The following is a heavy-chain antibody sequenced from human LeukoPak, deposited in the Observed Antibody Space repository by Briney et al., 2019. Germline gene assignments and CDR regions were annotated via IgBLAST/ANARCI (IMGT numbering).Heavy chain of an antibody. CDR3: ARTIAARRFVDY. Sequence: SETLSLTCAVSGYSISSGYDWGWVRQPPGKGLEWIGSISHSGSTHYNPSLKSRVTISVDTSKHQFSLNLTSLTAADPAGYYVARTIAARRFVDYWGQGTLVTVSS. CDR1: GYSISSGYD. CDR2: ISHSGST. D-gene: IGHD6-6*01. J-gene: IGHJ4*02. V-gene: IGHV4-38-2*01.